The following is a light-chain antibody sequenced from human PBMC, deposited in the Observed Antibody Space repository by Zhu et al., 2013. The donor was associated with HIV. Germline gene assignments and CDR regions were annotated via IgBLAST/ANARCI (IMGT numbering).Light chain of an antibody. J-gene: IGKJ1*01. CDR3: QQYGSSPGT. V-gene: IGKV3D-20*01. CDR2: DAF. Sequence: IVLTQSPATLSLSPGERATLSCGASQSINNYLAWYQQKPGLAPRLLIYDAFTRATGIPDRFSGSGSGTDFTLTISRLEPEDFAVYYCQQYGSSPGTFGQGTRVDI. CDR1: QSINNY.